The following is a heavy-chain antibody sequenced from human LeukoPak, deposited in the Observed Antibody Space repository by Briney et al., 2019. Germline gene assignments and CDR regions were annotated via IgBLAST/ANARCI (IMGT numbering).Heavy chain of an antibody. V-gene: IGHV3-15*01. CDR3: IAHFPYFYGFDV. D-gene: IGHD3-3*02. CDR2: IKSEGEGATT. CDR1: GFTIGTAW. Sequence: AGGSLRLSCVCSGFTIGTAWMSWVRQAPGKGLEWLGHIKSEGEGATTDYAAPAEGRFAISRDDSKNMIYLQMSSLKIDDTAIYYCIAHFPYFYGFDVWGKGTTVTVSS. J-gene: IGHJ6*04.